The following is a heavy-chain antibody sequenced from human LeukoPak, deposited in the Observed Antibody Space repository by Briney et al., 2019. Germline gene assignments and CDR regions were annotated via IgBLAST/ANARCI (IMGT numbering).Heavy chain of an antibody. J-gene: IGHJ4*02. CDR1: GGSISSYY. V-gene: IGHV4-59*01. CDR3: ARVNYYYGSGSPPPLDY. Sequence: SETLSLTCTVSGGSISSYYWSWIRQPPGKGLEWIGYIYYSGSTNYNPSLKSRVTISVDTSKNQFSLKLSSVTAADTAVYYCARVNYYYGSGSPPPLDYWGQGTLVTVSS. CDR2: IYYSGST. D-gene: IGHD3-10*01.